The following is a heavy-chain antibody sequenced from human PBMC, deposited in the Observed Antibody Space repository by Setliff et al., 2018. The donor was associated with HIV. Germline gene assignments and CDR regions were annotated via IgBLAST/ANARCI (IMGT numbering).Heavy chain of an antibody. CDR2: ISTFNGGT. D-gene: IGHD3-22*01. CDR3: ARDNYYDSSGAIGY. J-gene: IGHJ4*02. CDR1: GYTFDNYD. V-gene: IGHV1-18*01. Sequence: ASVKVSCKASGYTFDNYDFSWVRQAPGQGLEWMGWISTFNGGTNSAQKFRDRVTLTTDTSTATAYMELSSLTSEDTAVYYCARDNYYDSSGAIGYWGQGTLVTVSS.